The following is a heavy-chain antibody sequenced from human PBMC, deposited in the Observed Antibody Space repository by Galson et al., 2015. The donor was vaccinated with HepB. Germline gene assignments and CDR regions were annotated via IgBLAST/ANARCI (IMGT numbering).Heavy chain of an antibody. Sequence: SLRLSCAASGFTFSSYAMHWVRQAPGKGLEWVAVISYDGSNKYYADSVKGRFTISRDNSKNTLYLQMNSLRAEDTAVYYCAREGTTYYDILTGYYGRGRAFDIWGQGTMVTVSS. CDR1: GFTFSSYA. CDR2: ISYDGSNK. J-gene: IGHJ3*02. V-gene: IGHV3-30-3*01. D-gene: IGHD3-9*01. CDR3: AREGTTYYDILTGYYGRGRAFDI.